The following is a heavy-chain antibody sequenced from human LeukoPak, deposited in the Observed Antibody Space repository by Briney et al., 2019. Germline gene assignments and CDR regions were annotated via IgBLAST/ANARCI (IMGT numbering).Heavy chain of an antibody. J-gene: IGHJ4*02. V-gene: IGHV3-7*03. CDR1: GFTFSSYW. CDR2: IKQDGSEK. Sequence: GGSLRLSCAASGFTFSSYWMSWVRQAPGKGLEWVANIKQDGSEKYYVDSVKGRFTISRDNAKNSLYLQMNSLRAEGTAVYYCARDKTASYYGSGSYNYWGQGTLVAVSS. D-gene: IGHD3-10*01. CDR3: ARDKTASYYGSGSYNY.